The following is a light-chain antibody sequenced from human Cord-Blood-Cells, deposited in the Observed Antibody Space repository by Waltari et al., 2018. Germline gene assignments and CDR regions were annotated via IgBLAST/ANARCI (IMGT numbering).Light chain of an antibody. CDR3: QQYGSSPQT. CDR2: GAS. V-gene: IGKV3-20*01. CDR1: QSVSSSY. Sequence: TLSLSPGERATLSCRASQSVSSSYLAWYQQKPGQAPRLLIYGASSRATGIPDRFSGSGSGTDFTLTISRLEPEDFAVYYCQQYGSSPQTFGQGTKVEIK. J-gene: IGKJ1*01.